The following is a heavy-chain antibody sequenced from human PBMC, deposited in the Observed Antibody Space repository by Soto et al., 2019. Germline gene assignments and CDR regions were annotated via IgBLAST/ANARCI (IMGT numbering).Heavy chain of an antibody. Sequence: GGSLRLSCAASGFTVSINYMSWVRQAPGKGLEWVSVIYSGGSTYYADSVKGRFTISRDNSKNTLYLQMNSLRAEDTAVYYCARRSIVATIADAFDIWGQGTMVTVSS. D-gene: IGHD5-12*01. CDR2: IYSGGST. J-gene: IGHJ3*02. CDR3: ARRSIVATIADAFDI. V-gene: IGHV3-53*01. CDR1: GFTVSINY.